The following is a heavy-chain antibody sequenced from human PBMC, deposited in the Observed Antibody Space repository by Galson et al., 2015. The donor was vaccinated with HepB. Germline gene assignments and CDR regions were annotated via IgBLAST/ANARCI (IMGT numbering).Heavy chain of an antibody. CDR3: ASSPLCGGDCPEEPLDY. Sequence: SLRLSCAASGFTFSSYSMNWVRQAPGKGLEWVSSISSSSSYIYYADSVKGRFTISRDNAKNSLYLQMNSLRAEDTAVYYCASSPLCGGDCPEEPLDYWGQGTLVTVSS. CDR2: ISSSSSYI. V-gene: IGHV3-21*01. J-gene: IGHJ4*02. CDR1: GFTFSSYS. D-gene: IGHD2-21*02.